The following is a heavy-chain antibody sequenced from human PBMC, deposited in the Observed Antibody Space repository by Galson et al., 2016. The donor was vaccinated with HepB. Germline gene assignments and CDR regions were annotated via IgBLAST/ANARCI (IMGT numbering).Heavy chain of an antibody. Sequence: SLRLSCAASGFTFSAHWMHWVRQAPGKGLVCVAEINGGGDKTVYADSVKGRFTISRDNGKNTLYLQMNSLSSEDAAVYYCARGNLQLDPWGQGTLVTVSS. CDR2: INGGGDKT. CDR3: ARGNLQLDP. CDR1: GFTFSAHW. V-gene: IGHV3-74*01. D-gene: IGHD4-11*01. J-gene: IGHJ5*02.